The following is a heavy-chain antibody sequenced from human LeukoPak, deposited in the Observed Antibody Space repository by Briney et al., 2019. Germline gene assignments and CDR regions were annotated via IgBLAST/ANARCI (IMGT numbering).Heavy chain of an antibody. CDR3: ARLLGYYDSSGYSLGYFDY. Sequence: GESLKISCKGSGDSFTSYWIGGVRQMPGKGRGWRGISYPGDSGTRYSPSFQGQVTISADKSISTAYLQWSSLKASDTAMSYCARLLGYYDSSGYSLGYFDYWGQGTLVTVSS. D-gene: IGHD3-22*01. J-gene: IGHJ4*02. CDR1: GDSFTSYW. CDR2: SYPGDSGT. V-gene: IGHV5-51*01.